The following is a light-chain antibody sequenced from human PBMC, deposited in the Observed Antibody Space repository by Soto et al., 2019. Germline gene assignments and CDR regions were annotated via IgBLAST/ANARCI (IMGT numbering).Light chain of an antibody. CDR1: QDISSL. V-gene: IGKV1-33*01. J-gene: IGKJ4*01. CDR3: HQYDNLPLT. CDR2: DAS. Sequence: IQLTQSPSSLSAAVGDRVTITCRASQDISSLLNWYQQKPGKAPRLLISDASNLQTGVPSRFSGGGSGTDFTLTISSLQPEDIATYYCHQYDNLPLTFGGGTKVDIK.